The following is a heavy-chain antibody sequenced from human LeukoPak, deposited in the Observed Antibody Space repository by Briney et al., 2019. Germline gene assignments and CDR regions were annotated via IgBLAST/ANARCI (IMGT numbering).Heavy chain of an antibody. D-gene: IGHD3-16*01. CDR3: ATDDYVWGSLAFDI. CDR1: GFTFSSYA. CDR2: ISYDGSNK. J-gene: IGHJ3*02. Sequence: GGSLRLSCAASGFTFSSYAMHWVRPAPGKGLEWVAVISYDGSNKYYADSVKGRFTISRDNSKNTLYLQMNSLRAEDTAVYYCATDDYVWGSLAFDIWGQGTMVTVSS. V-gene: IGHV3-30*04.